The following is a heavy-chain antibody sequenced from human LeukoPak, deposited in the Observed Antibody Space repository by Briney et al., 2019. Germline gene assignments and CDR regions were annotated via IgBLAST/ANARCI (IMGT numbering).Heavy chain of an antibody. Sequence: GGSLRLPCAASGFTFSAYAMTWVRQAPGKGLEWVSTIPGSGGSSYYADSVKGRFTISRDNSRNTLFLQINSLRAEDTAIYFCAKNHGGFYSFDYWGQGTLVTVSS. CDR3: AKNHGGFYSFDY. V-gene: IGHV3-23*01. J-gene: IGHJ4*02. CDR1: GFTFSAYA. CDR2: IPGSGGSS. D-gene: IGHD4-23*01.